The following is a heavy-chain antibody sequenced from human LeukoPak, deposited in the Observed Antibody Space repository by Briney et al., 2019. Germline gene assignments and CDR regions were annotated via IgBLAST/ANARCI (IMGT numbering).Heavy chain of an antibody. V-gene: IGHV3-49*04. D-gene: IGHD3-3*01. Sequence: GGSLRLSCTASGFTFGDYAMSWVRQAPGKGLEWVGFIRSKAYGGTTEYAASAKGRFTISRDDSKSIAYLQMNSLKTEDTAVYYCTRSYGFWSGYFDYWGQGTLVTVSS. CDR3: TRSYGFWSGYFDY. J-gene: IGHJ4*02. CDR2: IRSKAYGGTT. CDR1: GFTFGDYA.